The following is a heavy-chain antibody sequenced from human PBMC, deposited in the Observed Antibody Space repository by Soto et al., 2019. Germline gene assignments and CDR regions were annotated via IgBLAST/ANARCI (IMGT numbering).Heavy chain of an antibody. D-gene: IGHD3-10*01. CDR1: GGSISNYY. Sequence: QVQLQESGPGLVKPSETLSLTCTVSGGSISNYYWSWIRQPPGKGLEWIGYLYYTGDTTYNPSLKSRVTISVDTSKNQFSLKLSSVTAADTAVYYCARGAGSFPFDYWGQGTLVTVSS. V-gene: IGHV4-59*01. CDR3: ARGAGSFPFDY. CDR2: LYYTGDT. J-gene: IGHJ4*02.